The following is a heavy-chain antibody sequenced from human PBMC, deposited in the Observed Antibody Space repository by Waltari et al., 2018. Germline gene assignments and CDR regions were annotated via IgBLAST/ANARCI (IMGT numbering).Heavy chain of an antibody. V-gene: IGHV5-51*03. J-gene: IGHJ6*02. Sequence: EVQLVQSGAEVKKPGESLKISCKGSGYSFTSYWIGWVRQMPGKGLEWKGIIYPGDSDTRYSPSFQGQVTISADKSISTAYLQWSSLKASDTAMYYCARLSCSSTSCYAHYYYGMDVWGQGTTVTVSS. CDR2: IYPGDSDT. D-gene: IGHD2-2*01. CDR3: ARLSCSSTSCYAHYYYGMDV. CDR1: GYSFTSYW.